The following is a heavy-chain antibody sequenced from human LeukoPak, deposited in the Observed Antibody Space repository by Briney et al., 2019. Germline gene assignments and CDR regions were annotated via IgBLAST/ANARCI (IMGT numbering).Heavy chain of an antibody. J-gene: IGHJ4*02. CDR3: ATVSEY. CDR1: GFTFNYFW. V-gene: IGHV3-74*01. Sequence: GGSLRLSCAASGFTFNYFWMHWVRQVPGKGPVWVSGINHDGTATYYADSVKGRFTISRDNAKNTVYLQMNGLRAEDTSVYFCATVSEYWGQRTPVTVSS. CDR2: INHDGTAT.